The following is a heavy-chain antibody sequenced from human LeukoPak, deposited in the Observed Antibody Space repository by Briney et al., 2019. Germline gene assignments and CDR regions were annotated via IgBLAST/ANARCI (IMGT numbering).Heavy chain of an antibody. CDR3: ARDLYWRRVDTAMRRRYYGMDV. CDR1: GYTFTSYG. D-gene: IGHD5-18*01. V-gene: IGHV1-18*04. Sequence: ASVTVSCTASGYTFTSYGISWVRQAPGQGLEWMGWISAYNGNTNYAQKLQGRVTMTTDTSTSTAYMELRSLRSDDTAVYYCARDLYWRRVDTAMRRRYYGMDVWGKGTTVTVSS. CDR2: ISAYNGNT. J-gene: IGHJ6*04.